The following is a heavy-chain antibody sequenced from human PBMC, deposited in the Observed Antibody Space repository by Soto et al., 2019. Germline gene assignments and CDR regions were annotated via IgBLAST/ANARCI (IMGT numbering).Heavy chain of an antibody. CDR1: GGSISSYY. CDR2: IYYSGST. D-gene: IGHD6-13*01. J-gene: IGHJ6*02. V-gene: IGHV4-59*01. Sequence: SETLSLTCTVSGGSISSYYWSWIRQPPGKGLEWIGYIYYSGSTNYNPSLKSRVTISVDTSKNQFSLKLSSVTAADTAVYYCARDRAAAGTPYGMDVWGQGTTVTSP. CDR3: ARDRAAAGTPYGMDV.